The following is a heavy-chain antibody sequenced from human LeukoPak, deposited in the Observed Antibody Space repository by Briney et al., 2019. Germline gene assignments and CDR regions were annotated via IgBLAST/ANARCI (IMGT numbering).Heavy chain of an antibody. CDR3: ARALDVRGAPFDY. CDR2: INPNSGGT. V-gene: IGHV1-2*02. CDR1: GYTFTGYY. D-gene: IGHD3-10*01. Sequence: VASVKVSCKTSGYTFTGYYMHWVRQAPGQGLEWMGWINPNSGGTNYAQKFQGRVTMTRDTSISTAYMELSRLRSDDTAVYYCARALDVRGAPFDYWGQGTLVTVSS. J-gene: IGHJ4*02.